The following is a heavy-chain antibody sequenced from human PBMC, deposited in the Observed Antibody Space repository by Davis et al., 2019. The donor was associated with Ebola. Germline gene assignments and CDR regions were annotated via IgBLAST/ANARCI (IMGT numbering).Heavy chain of an antibody. CDR2: INWSGGDT. J-gene: IGHJ6*03. CDR1: GFTFDDYG. V-gene: IGHV3-20*04. D-gene: IGHD3-10*01. Sequence: GESLKISCTASGFTFDDYGMSWVRQVPGKGLEWVSGINWSGGDTGYADSVKGRFSISRDNAKNSLYLQMNSLRSEDTAVYYCARGISDRSSGYMDVWGKGTTVTVSS. CDR3: ARGISDRSSGYMDV.